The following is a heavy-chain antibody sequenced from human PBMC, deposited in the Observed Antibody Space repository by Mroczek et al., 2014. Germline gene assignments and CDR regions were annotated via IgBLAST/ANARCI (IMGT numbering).Heavy chain of an antibody. CDR3: ARELSGDYDAFDL. D-gene: IGHD7-27*01. CDR2: VHENGNT. Sequence: VQLLESGPGLVKPSGTLSLTCAVSGGSISSSHWWSWVRQSPGKGLEWIGEVHENGNTNHNPSLLGRVTISLDKSKNQFSLKLYSVTAADTAVYYCARELSGDYDAFDLWGQGTMVTVSS. V-gene: IGHV4-4*02. CDR1: GGSISSSHW. J-gene: IGHJ3*01.